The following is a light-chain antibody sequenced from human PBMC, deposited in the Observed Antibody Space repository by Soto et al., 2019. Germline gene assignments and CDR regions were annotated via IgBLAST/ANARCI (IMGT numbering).Light chain of an antibody. CDR3: SSFANSKTFV. Sequence: QSALTQPPSASGSPGQSVTISCTGTSSDVGAYDYVSWYQQHPGEAPKLIIYEVTKRPSGVPDRFSGSKSGNTASLTVSGLQTEDEVVFYCSSFANSKTFVFGTGTRFPVL. CDR1: SSDVGAYDY. CDR2: EVT. V-gene: IGLV2-8*01. J-gene: IGLJ1*01.